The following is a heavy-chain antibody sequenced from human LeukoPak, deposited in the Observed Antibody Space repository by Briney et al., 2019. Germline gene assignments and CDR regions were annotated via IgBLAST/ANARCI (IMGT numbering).Heavy chain of an antibody. CDR3: AKESKLPDRGYSYGDFDY. Sequence: PGGSLRLSCAASGFTFSSYGMHWVRQAPGKGLEWVAFIRYDGSNKYYADSVKGRLTISRDNSKNTLYLQMNSLRAEDTAVYYCAKESKLPDRGYSYGDFDYWGQGTLVTVSS. CDR2: IRYDGSNK. D-gene: IGHD5-18*01. CDR1: GFTFSSYG. V-gene: IGHV3-30*02. J-gene: IGHJ4*02.